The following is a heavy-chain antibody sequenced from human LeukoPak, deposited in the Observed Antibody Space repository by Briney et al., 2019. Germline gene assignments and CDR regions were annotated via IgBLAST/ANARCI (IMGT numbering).Heavy chain of an antibody. D-gene: IGHD6-19*01. CDR3: ARRPLAVAGSPADY. CDR2: IYHSGST. V-gene: IGHV4-4*02. CDR1: GGSISSSNW. J-gene: IGHJ4*02. Sequence: SETLSLTCAVSGGSISSSNWWSWVRQPPGKGLEWIGEIYHSGSTNYNPSLKSRVTISVDKSKNQFSLKLSSVTAADTAVYYCARRPLAVAGSPADYWGQGTLVTVSS.